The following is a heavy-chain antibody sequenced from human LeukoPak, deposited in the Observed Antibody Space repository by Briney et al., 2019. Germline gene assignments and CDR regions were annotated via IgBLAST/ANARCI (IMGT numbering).Heavy chain of an antibody. J-gene: IGHJ4*02. CDR1: GGSISSSNW. Sequence: SETLSLTCAVSGGSISSSNWWSWVRQPPGKGLEWIGEIYHSGSTNYNPSLKSRVTISVDKSKNQFSLKLSSVTAADTAVYYCARDQGVRRRWELLTRAVGYYFDYWGQGTLVTVSS. D-gene: IGHD1-26*01. CDR2: IYHSGST. V-gene: IGHV4-4*02. CDR3: ARDQGVRRRWELLTRAVGYYFDY.